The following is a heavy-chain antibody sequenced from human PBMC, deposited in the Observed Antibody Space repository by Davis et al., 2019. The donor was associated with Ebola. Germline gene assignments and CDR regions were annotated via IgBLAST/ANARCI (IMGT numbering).Heavy chain of an antibody. Sequence: GESLKISCKGSGYSFTSYWISWVRQMPGKGLEWMGRIDPSDSYTNYSPSFQGHVTISADKSISTAYLQWSSLKASDTAMYYCARLKDVVVPAAIGGGWFDPWGQGTLVTVSS. CDR2: IDPSDSYT. CDR3: ARLKDVVVPAAIGGGWFDP. CDR1: GYSFTSYW. V-gene: IGHV5-10-1*01. D-gene: IGHD2-2*02. J-gene: IGHJ5*02.